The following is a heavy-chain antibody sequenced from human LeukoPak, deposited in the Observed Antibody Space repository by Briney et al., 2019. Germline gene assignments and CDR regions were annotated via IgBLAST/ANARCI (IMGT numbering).Heavy chain of an antibody. Sequence: AGGSLRLSCAASGFTFSSYAMSWVRQAPGKGLEWVSAISGSGGSTFYADSVKGRFTISRDNSKNTLYLQMNSLRAEDTAVYYCAKRYYWNYGLYHFYAMDVWGQGTTVTASS. CDR2: ISGSGGST. CDR3: AKRYYWNYGLYHFYAMDV. D-gene: IGHD1-7*01. J-gene: IGHJ6*02. CDR1: GFTFSSYA. V-gene: IGHV3-23*01.